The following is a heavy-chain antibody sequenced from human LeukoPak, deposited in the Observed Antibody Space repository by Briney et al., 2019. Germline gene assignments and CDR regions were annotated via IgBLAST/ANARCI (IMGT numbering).Heavy chain of an antibody. Sequence: GGSLRLSCAASGFTFSSYGMHWVRQAPGKGLEWVALIWYDGSDIYYADSVKGRFIISRDNSKNTLYLQMNTLRAEDTAVYYCARGSAALYYFDFWGQGTLVTVS. J-gene: IGHJ4*02. V-gene: IGHV3-33*01. CDR1: GFTFSSYG. D-gene: IGHD2-2*01. CDR3: ARGSAALYYFDF. CDR2: IWYDGSDI.